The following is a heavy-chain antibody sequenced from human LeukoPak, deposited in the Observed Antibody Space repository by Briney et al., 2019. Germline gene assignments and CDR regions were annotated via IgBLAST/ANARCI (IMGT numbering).Heavy chain of an antibody. J-gene: IGHJ5*02. CDR3: ARTGIAARPTVWFDP. CDR1: GFTFSKYW. Sequence: GGSLGLSCAASGFTFSKYWMHWVRQAPGKGPVWVSYINSDGSNTNYADSVKGRFTISRDNAKNTLYLQMNSLRAEDTALYYCARTGIAARPTVWFDPWGQGTLVTVSS. V-gene: IGHV3-74*01. D-gene: IGHD6-6*01. CDR2: INSDGSNT.